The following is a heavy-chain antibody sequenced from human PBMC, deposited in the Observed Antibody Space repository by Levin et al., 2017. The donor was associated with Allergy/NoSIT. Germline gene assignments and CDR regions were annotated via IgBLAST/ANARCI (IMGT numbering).Heavy chain of an antibody. J-gene: IGHJ3*02. CDR3: ARDRYCSGGSCYPPMLFDI. CDR2: IKQDGSEK. D-gene: IGHD2-15*01. CDR1: GFTFSSYW. V-gene: IGHV3-7*04. Sequence: LSLTCAASGFTFSSYWMSWVRQAPGKGLEWVANIKQDGSEKYYVDSVKGRFTISRDNAKNSLYLQMNSLRAEDTAVYYCARDRYCSGGSCYPPMLFDIWGQGTMVTVSS.